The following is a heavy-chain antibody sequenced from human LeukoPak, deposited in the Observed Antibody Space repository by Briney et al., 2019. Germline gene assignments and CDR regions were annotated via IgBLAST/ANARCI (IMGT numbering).Heavy chain of an antibody. CDR1: GFTFRRYW. Sequence: PGGSLRLSCAASGFTFRRYWMSWVRQAPGKGLEWVANINQDGSEKSYVDSVKGRCTISRDNAKNSLYLQMNSLRAEDTAVYYCARGVDSSGYYGYCFDYWGQGGLVTVSS. J-gene: IGHJ4*02. D-gene: IGHD3-22*01. CDR2: INQDGSEK. CDR3: ARGVDSSGYYGYCFDY. V-gene: IGHV3-7*01.